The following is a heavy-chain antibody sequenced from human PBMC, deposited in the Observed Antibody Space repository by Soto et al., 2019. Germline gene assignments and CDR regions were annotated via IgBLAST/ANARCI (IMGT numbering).Heavy chain of an antibody. CDR2: IYHSGST. V-gene: IGHV4-34*01. J-gene: IGHJ6*02. Sequence: PSETLSLTCAVYGGSFSGYYWSWIRKHPGKGLEWIGEIYHSGSTNYNPSLKSRVTISVDTSKNQFSLKLSSVTAADAAVYYCARRLYYDSSGFEGGGMDVWGQGTTVTVSS. D-gene: IGHD3-22*01. CDR3: ARRLYYDSSGFEGGGMDV. CDR1: GGSFSGYY.